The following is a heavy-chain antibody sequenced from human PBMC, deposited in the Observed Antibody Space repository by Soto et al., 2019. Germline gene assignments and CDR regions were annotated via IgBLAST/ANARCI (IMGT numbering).Heavy chain of an antibody. CDR1: GFSLSTSGMR. Sequence: GPTLVTPTQTLTLPCTFSGFSLSTSGMRVNWIRQPPGKALEWLARIDWDDDKYSSTSPKTRLTISKDTSKNQVVLTMTNMDPLDTATYSCARSYGDYVVYFDYWGQGTPVTVSS. D-gene: IGHD4-17*01. CDR2: IDWDDDK. V-gene: IGHV2-70*04. CDR3: ARSYGDYVVYFDY. J-gene: IGHJ4*02.